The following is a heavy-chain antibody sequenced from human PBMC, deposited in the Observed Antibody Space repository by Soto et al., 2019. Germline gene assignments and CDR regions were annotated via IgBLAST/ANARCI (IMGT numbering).Heavy chain of an antibody. CDR2: ISYDGSNK. D-gene: IGHD6-13*01. CDR3: AREGKYSSSWPYPYYYYGMDV. CDR1: GFTFSSYA. Sequence: HPGGSLRLSCAASGFTFSSYAMHWVRQAPGKGLEWVAVISYDGSNKYYADSVKGRFTISRDNSKNTLYLQMNSLRAEDTAVYYCAREGKYSSSWPYPYYYYGMDVWGQGTTVTVSS. V-gene: IGHV3-30-3*01. J-gene: IGHJ6*02.